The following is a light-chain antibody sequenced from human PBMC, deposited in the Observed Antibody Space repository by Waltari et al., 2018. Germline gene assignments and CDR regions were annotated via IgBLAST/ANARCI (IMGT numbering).Light chain of an antibody. V-gene: IGLV2-14*01. CDR1: SSDVGGYHY. CDR2: EVS. J-gene: IGLJ2*01. Sequence: QSALTQPASVSGSPGQPITISCTGTSSDVGGYHYVSWYQQHPGKAPQLMIYEVSNRPSGVSNRFSASKSGNTASLTISGLQTEDEADYYCSSYTSNSKVVFGAGTKLTVL. CDR3: SSYTSNSKVV.